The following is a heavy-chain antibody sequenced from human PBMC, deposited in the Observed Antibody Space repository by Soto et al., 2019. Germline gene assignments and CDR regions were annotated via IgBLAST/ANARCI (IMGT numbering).Heavy chain of an antibody. Sequence: SETLSLTCTVSGGSISSYYWSWIRQPPGKGLEWIGYIYYSGSTNYNPSLKSRVTISVDTSKNQFSLKLSSVTAADTAVYYCARTSNYDFWSGPGAFDIWGQGTMVTVSS. CDR2: IYYSGST. CDR1: GGSISSYY. D-gene: IGHD3-3*01. J-gene: IGHJ3*02. V-gene: IGHV4-59*08. CDR3: ARTSNYDFWSGPGAFDI.